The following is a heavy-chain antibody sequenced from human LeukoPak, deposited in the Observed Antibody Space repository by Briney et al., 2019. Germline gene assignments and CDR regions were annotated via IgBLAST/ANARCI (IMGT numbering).Heavy chain of an antibody. CDR2: ITGSGGWT. CDR3: AKDPNGDNIGAFDV. V-gene: IGHV3-23*01. J-gene: IGHJ3*01. CDR1: GLTFSNYA. Sequence: RGSLRLSCAASGLTFSNYAMMWLRQAPGKGLEWVSAITGSGGWTLYADSVKGRFTISRDNSKNTLYLEMSSLRVEDTAVYYCAKDPNGDNIGAFDVWGQGTMVTVSS. D-gene: IGHD4-17*01.